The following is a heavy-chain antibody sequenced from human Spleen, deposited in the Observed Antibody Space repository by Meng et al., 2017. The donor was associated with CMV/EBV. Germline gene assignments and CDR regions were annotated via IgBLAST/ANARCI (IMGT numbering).Heavy chain of an antibody. CDR3: AREEAVVAAAFDV. CDR2: ISYDSVQK. D-gene: IGHD2-15*01. Sequence: GGSLRLSCVGSGFDFKNYPFHWVRQAPGGGLEWVALISYDSVQKVYRESVRGRFIVSRDNSRNSVYVQMNSLRSDDSGVYFCAREEAVVAAAFDVWGRGTQVTVSS. V-gene: IGHV3-30-3*01. CDR1: GFDFKNYP. J-gene: IGHJ4*01.